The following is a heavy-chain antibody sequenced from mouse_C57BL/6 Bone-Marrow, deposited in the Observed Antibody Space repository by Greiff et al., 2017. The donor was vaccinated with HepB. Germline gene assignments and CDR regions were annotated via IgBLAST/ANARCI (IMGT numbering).Heavy chain of an antibody. CDR3: LYRDYYYFDY. CDR1: GYTFTSYW. CDR2: IDPSDSET. V-gene: IGHV1-52*01. Sequence: QVQLQQPGAELVRPGSSVKLSCKASGYTFTSYWMHWVKQRPIQGLEWIGNIDPSDSETHYNQKFKDKATLTVDKSSSTAYMQLSNLTSEDSAVYYCLYRDYYYFDYWGQGTTLTVSS. J-gene: IGHJ2*01. D-gene: IGHD1-1*01.